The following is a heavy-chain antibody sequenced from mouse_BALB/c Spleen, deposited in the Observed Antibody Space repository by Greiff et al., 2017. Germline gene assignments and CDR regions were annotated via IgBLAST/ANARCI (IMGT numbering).Heavy chain of an antibody. J-gene: IGHJ4*01. D-gene: IGHD1-1*01. CDR3: VRHTGTYAMDY. CDR2: IRSKSNNYAT. CDR1: GFTFNTYA. V-gene: IGHV10-1*02. Sequence: EVNLVESGGGLVQPKGSLKLSCAASGFTFNTYAMNWVRQAPGKGLEWVARIRSKSNNYATYYADSVKDRFTISRDDSQSMLYLQMNNLKTEDTAMYYCVRHTGTYAMDYWGQGTSVTVSS.